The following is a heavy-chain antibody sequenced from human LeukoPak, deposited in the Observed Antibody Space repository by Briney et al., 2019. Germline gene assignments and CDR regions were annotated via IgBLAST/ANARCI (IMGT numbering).Heavy chain of an antibody. J-gene: IGHJ5*02. CDR3: TRDGSSRSLAT. D-gene: IGHD6-6*01. CDR2: IYHSGST. CDR1: GGSISSGGYY. V-gene: IGHV4-30-2*01. Sequence: SETLSLTCTVSGGSISSGGYYWSWIRQPPGKGLEWIGYIYHSGSTYYNPSLKSRVTISVDTSNNQFFLRLTSVTAADTAVYYCTRDGSSRSLATWGQGTLVTVSS.